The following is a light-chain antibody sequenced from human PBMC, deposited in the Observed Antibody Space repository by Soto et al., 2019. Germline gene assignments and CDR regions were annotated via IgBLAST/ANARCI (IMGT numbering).Light chain of an antibody. V-gene: IGLV1-44*01. J-gene: IGLJ2*01. CDR3: AAWDDSLNGHVV. CDR2: GNN. Sequence: QSVLTQPPSASGTPGQRVTISCSGSSSNIGRNTVNWYQQFPGTAPKVLIYGNNQRPSGVPDRFSGSKSGTSASLAISGLQSEDEADYYCAAWDDSLNGHVVFGGGTKLTV. CDR1: SSNIGRNT.